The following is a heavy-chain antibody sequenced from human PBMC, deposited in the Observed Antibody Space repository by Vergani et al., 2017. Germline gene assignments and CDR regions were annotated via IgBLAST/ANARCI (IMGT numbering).Heavy chain of an antibody. Sequence: QVQLVESGGGVVQPGRSLRLSCAASGFTFSSYGMHWVRQAPGKGLEWVAVIWYDGSNKYYADSVKGRFTISRDNSKNTLYLQMNSLRAEDTAVYYCARDLPSGYYYYYYGMDVWGQGTTVTVSS. V-gene: IGHV3-33*01. D-gene: IGHD3-22*01. CDR2: IWYDGSNK. CDR3: ARDLPSGYYYYYYGMDV. J-gene: IGHJ6*02. CDR1: GFTFSSYG.